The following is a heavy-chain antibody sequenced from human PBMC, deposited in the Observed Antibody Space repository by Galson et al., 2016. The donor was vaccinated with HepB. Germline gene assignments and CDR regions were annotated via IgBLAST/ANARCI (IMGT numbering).Heavy chain of an antibody. V-gene: IGHV1-46*01. CDR1: GYTFTGYY. CDR3: AREGAVVAAEYGGNSGAYGY. D-gene: IGHD4-23*01. J-gene: IGHJ4*02. Sequence: SVKVSCKASGYTFTGYYLHWIRQASGQGLEFVGSVNPTTGSATYSQKFQGRITLTRDTSTSTVYMELNSLQSQDTAVYFCAREGAVVAAEYGGNSGAYGYWGQGTLVIVSS. CDR2: VNPTTGSA.